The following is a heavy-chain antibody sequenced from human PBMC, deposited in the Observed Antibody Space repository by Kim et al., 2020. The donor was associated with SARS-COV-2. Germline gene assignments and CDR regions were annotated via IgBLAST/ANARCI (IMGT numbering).Heavy chain of an antibody. Sequence: GGSLRLSCAASGFTFSSYGMHWVRQAPGKGLEWVAVISYDGSNKYYADSVKGRFTISRDNSKNTLYLQMNSLRAEDTAVYYCAKVEESKRLLGSDYFDDWGQGTLVTVSS. J-gene: IGHJ4*02. V-gene: IGHV3-30*18. D-gene: IGHD1-26*01. CDR1: GFTFSSYG. CDR3: AKVEESKRLLGSDYFDD. CDR2: ISYDGSNK.